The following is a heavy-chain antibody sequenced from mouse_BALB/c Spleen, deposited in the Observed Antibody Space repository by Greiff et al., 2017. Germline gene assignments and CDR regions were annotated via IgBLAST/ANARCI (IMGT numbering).Heavy chain of an antibody. CDR2: IWGGGST. V-gene: IGHV2-6-5*01. CDR1: GFSLTDYG. Sequence: QVQLKQSGPGLVAPSQSLSITCTVSGFSLTDYGVSWIRQPPGKGLEWLGVIWGGGSTYYNSALKSRLSISKDNSKSQVFLKMNSLQTDDTAMYYCAKRDGYGPGDWYFDVWGAGTTVTVSS. CDR3: AKRDGYGPGDWYFDV. D-gene: IGHD2-3*01. J-gene: IGHJ1*01.